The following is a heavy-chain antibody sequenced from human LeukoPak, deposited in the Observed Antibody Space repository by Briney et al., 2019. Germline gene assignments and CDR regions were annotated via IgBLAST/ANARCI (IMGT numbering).Heavy chain of an antibody. Sequence: SVKVSCKASGGTFSSYAISWVRQALGQGLEWMGRIIPIFGIANYAQKFQGRVTITADKSTSTAYMELSSLRSEDTAVYYCARDGHTAMVLPLPLNYWGQGTLVTVSS. CDR3: ARDGHTAMVLPLPLNY. V-gene: IGHV1-69*04. CDR1: GGTFSSYA. J-gene: IGHJ4*02. D-gene: IGHD5-18*01. CDR2: IIPIFGIA.